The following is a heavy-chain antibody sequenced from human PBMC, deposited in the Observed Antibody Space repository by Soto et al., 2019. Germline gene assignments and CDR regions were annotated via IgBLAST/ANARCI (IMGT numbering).Heavy chain of an antibody. J-gene: IGHJ4*02. D-gene: IGHD2-15*01. Sequence: SGPTLVNPTQTLTLTCTFSGFSLSTSGVGVGWIRQPPGKALEWLALIYWDDDKRYSPSLKSRLTITKDTSKNQVVLTRTNMDPVDTATYYCANETLGYCSGGSCSVRTDYWGQGTLVTVSS. CDR3: ANETLGYCSGGSCSVRTDY. CDR1: GFSLSTSGVG. V-gene: IGHV2-5*02. CDR2: IYWDDDK.